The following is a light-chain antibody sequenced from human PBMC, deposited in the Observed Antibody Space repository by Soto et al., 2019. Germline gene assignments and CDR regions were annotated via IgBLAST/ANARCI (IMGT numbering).Light chain of an antibody. CDR2: GVS. CDR3: KKYSDWPSIT. J-gene: IGKJ5*01. Sequence: EIVMTQSPETLSVSAGERATLSCRATQSISSYLAWYQLKPGQAPRLLIYGVSTRATGIPARFSGSGSGTEFTLTISSLQSEDVAVYYCKKYSDWPSITLGQGTRLEIK. CDR1: QSISSY. V-gene: IGKV3-15*01.